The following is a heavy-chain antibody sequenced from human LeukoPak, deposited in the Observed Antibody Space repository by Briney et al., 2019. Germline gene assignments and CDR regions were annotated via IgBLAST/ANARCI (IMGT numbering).Heavy chain of an antibody. CDR3: ARDLDTYYYDSSGYWDY. D-gene: IGHD3-22*01. J-gene: IGHJ4*02. V-gene: IGHV3-21*01. CDR1: GFTFSSYS. Sequence: GGSLRLSCAASGFTFSSYSMNWVRQAPGKGLEWVSSISSSSSYIYYADSVKGRFTISRDNAKNSPYLQMNSLRAEDTAVYYCARDLDTYYYDSSGYWDYWGQGTLVTVSS. CDR2: ISSSSSYI.